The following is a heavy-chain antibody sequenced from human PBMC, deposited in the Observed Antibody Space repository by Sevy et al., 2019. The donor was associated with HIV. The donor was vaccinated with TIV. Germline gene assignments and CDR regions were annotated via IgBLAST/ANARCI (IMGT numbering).Heavy chain of an antibody. Sequence: GGSLRLSCAASGFTFSSYAMSWVRQAPGKGLEWVSSFTGSGTNTLYADSVKGRFTISRDNSKNTLYLQMNSLRAEDTAVYYCAKDSILVAGHFDYWGQGTLVTVSS. V-gene: IGHV3-23*01. CDR1: GFTFSSYA. D-gene: IGHD6-19*01. CDR3: AKDSILVAGHFDY. CDR2: FTGSGTNT. J-gene: IGHJ4*02.